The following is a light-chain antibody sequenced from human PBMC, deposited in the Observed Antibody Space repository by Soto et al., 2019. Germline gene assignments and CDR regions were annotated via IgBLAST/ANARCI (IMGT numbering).Light chain of an antibody. CDR2: AAS. J-gene: IGKJ4*01. Sequence: DIQMTQSPSSLSASVGDRFTITCRASQSISSYLNWYQQKPGKAPKLLIYAASSLQSGVPSRFSGSGSGTEFTLTITSLQPEDFATYYCLQHNSYPLTFGGGTKVAI. CDR3: LQHNSYPLT. CDR1: QSISSY. V-gene: IGKV1-17*01.